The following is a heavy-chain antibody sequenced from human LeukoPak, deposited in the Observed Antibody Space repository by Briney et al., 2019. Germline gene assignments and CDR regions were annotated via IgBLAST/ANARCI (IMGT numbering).Heavy chain of an antibody. D-gene: IGHD6-6*01. Sequence: ASVKVSCKASGYTFTGYYMHWVRQAPGQGLEWMGWINPNSGGTNYAQKFQGRVTMTRDTSISTAYMELSRLRSDDTAVYYCGMPSSYYYYYYMDVWGKGTTVTVSS. CDR2: INPNSGGT. CDR3: GMPSSYYYYYYMDV. J-gene: IGHJ6*03. V-gene: IGHV1-2*02. CDR1: GYTFTGYY.